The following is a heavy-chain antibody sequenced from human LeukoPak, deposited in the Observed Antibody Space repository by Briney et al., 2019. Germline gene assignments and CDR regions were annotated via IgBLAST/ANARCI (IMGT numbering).Heavy chain of an antibody. CDR3: AREAGGGGIRGYSGAYYYYMDV. CDR2: IYYSGST. D-gene: IGHD5-12*01. J-gene: IGHJ6*03. CDR1: GGSISSYY. V-gene: IGHV4-59*01. Sequence: SETLTLTCTVSGGSISSYYWNWIRQPPGKGLEGIGYIYYSGSTNYNPSLKSRVTISVDTSKNLFSLKLSSVTAADTAVYYCAREAGGGGIRGYSGAYYYYMDVWGKGTTVTISS.